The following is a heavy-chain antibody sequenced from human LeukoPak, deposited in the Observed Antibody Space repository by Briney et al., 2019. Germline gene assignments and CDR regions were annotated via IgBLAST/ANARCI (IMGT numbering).Heavy chain of an antibody. V-gene: IGHV4-39*01. D-gene: IGHD6-13*01. CDR2: IYYSGST. CDR3: ASLRVAYSSSVFGGTYYYYGMDV. CDR1: GGSISSSSYY. J-gene: IGHJ6*02. Sequence: SETLSLTCTVSGGSISSSSYYWGWIRQPPGEGLEWIGSIYYSGSTYYNPSLKSRVTISVDTSKNQFSLKLSSVTAADTAVHYCASLRVAYSSSVFGGTYYYYGMDVWGQGTTVTVSS.